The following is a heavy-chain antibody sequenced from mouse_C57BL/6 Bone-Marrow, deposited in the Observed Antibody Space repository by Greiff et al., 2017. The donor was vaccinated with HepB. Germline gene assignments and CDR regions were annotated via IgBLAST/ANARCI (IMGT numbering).Heavy chain of an antibody. Sequence: EVKLVESGGDLVKPGGSLKLSCAASGFTFSSYGMSWVRQTPDKRLEWVATISSGGSYTYYPDSVKGRFTISRDNAKNTLYLQMSSLKSEDTAMYYCARPPYYYGSSYAMDYWGQGTSVTVSS. CDR1: GFTFSSYG. CDR3: ARPPYYYGSSYAMDY. V-gene: IGHV5-6*01. D-gene: IGHD1-1*01. J-gene: IGHJ4*01. CDR2: ISSGGSYT.